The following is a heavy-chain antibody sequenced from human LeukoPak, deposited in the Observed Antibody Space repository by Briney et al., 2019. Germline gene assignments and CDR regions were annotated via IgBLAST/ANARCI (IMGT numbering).Heavy chain of an antibody. CDR1: GGSISSYY. CDR2: IYHSGST. J-gene: IGHJ5*02. Sequence: SETLSLTCTVSGGSISSYYWSWIRQPPGKGLEWIGYIYHSGSTFYNPSLKSRVTISVDTSKNQFSLKLSSVTAADTAVYYCARSAVECSSTSCRIGNWFDPWGQGTLVTVSS. D-gene: IGHD2-2*01. CDR3: ARSAVECSSTSCRIGNWFDP. V-gene: IGHV4-59*01.